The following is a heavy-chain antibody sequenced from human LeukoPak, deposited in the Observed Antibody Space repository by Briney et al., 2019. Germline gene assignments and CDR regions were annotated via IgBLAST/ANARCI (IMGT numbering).Heavy chain of an antibody. V-gene: IGHV3-9*01. CDR3: AREVVGATGSNWFDP. Sequence: GGSLRLSCAASGFTFDDYAMHWVRQAPGKGLEWVSGISWNSGSIGYADSVKGRFTISRDNAKNTLYLQMNSLRAEDTAVYFCAREVVGATGSNWFDPWGQGTLVTVSS. J-gene: IGHJ5*02. D-gene: IGHD1-26*01. CDR2: ISWNSGSI. CDR1: GFTFDDYA.